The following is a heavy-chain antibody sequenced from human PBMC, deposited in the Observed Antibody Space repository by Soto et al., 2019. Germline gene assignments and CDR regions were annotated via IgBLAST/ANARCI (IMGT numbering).Heavy chain of an antibody. CDR3: AILHCYSPNCVPLDP. J-gene: IGHJ5*02. CDR2: MYYSGTS. CDR1: CGSISDNTYF. V-gene: IGHV4-39*01. Sequence: SETLSLTCTVSCGSISDNTYFWGWIRQPQGKGLEWIGSMYYSGTSSYNPSLKSRVSMSVDTSKKQLSLRLTSVTAADTAVYFCAILHCYSPNCVPLDPWGQGTLVTVSS. D-gene: IGHD1-1*01.